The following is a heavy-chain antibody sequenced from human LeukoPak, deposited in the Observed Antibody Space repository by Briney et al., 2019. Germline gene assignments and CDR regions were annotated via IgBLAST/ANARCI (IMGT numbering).Heavy chain of an antibody. Sequence: GGSLRLSCAASGFTFSNYAMHWVRQAPGKGVEWVSLISSGGTYEYYADSVKGRFTISRDNSKNTLYLQLNSLRAEDTAVYYCARDSTYYYDSGSSGPHYFDNWGQGTLVTVSS. CDR3: ARDSTYYYDSGSSGPHYFDN. CDR2: ISSGGTYE. CDR1: GFTFSNYA. V-gene: IGHV3-30*01. J-gene: IGHJ4*02. D-gene: IGHD3-10*01.